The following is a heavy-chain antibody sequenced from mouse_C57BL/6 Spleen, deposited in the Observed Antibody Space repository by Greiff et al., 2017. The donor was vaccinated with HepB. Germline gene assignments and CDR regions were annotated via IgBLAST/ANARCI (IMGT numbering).Heavy chain of an antibody. V-gene: IGHV1-55*01. Sequence: VQLQQPGAELVKPGASVKMSCKASGYTFTSYWITWVKQRPGQGLEWIGDIYPGSGSTNYNEKFKSKATLTVDTSSSTAYMQLSSLTSEDSAVYYCATTMATTGYYFDYWGQGTTLTVSS. CDR3: ATTMATTGYYFDY. D-gene: IGHD2-2*01. J-gene: IGHJ2*01. CDR2: IYPGSGST. CDR1: GYTFTSYW.